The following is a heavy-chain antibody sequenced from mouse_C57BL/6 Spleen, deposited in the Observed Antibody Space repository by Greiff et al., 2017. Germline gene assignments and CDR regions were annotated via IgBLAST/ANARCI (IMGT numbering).Heavy chain of an antibody. CDR2: IWGGGST. D-gene: IGHD2-2*01. Sequence: VKLQESGPGLVAPSQSLSITCTVSGFSLTSYGVDWVRQPPGKGLEWLGVIWGGGSTNYNSALMSRLSISQDNSNSQVIVIMNSMQTDDTAMYYCAFGSPGNQAWFAYWGQGTLVTVSA. J-gene: IGHJ3*01. V-gene: IGHV2-9*01. CDR3: AFGSPGNQAWFAY. CDR1: GFSLTSYG.